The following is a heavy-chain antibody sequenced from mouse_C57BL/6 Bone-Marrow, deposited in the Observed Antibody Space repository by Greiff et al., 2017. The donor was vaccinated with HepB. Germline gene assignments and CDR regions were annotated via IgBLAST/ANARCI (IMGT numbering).Heavy chain of an antibody. CDR1: GYTFTSYG. J-gene: IGHJ3*01. D-gene: IGHD1-1*01. Sequence: VQLQQSGAELARPGASVKLSCKASGYTFTSYGISWVKQRTGPGLEWIGEIYPRSGNTYYNEKFKGKATRTADKSSSTADMALRSLTSGDSAVYFGERGGLFYYGISPWFAYWGQGTRVTVSA. CDR2: IYPRSGNT. CDR3: ERGGLFYYGISPWFAY. V-gene: IGHV1-81*01.